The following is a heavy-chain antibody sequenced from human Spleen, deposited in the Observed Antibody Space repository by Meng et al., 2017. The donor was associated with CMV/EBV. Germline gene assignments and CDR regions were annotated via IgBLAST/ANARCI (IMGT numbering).Heavy chain of an antibody. J-gene: IGHJ4*02. D-gene: IGHD3-22*01. Sequence: LTCAASGFTFDDHGMTWVRQVPGKGLEWVSSISSSSTIYYADSVKGRFTISRDNAKHSLYLQMNSLRAEDTAVYYCARDQSYEIFDYWGQGTLVTVSS. CDR1: GFTFDDHG. CDR2: ISSSSTI. CDR3: ARDQSYEIFDY. V-gene: IGHV3-69-1*01.